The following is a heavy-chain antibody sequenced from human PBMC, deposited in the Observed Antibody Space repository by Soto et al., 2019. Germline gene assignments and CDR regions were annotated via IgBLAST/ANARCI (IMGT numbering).Heavy chain of an antibody. J-gene: IGHJ5*02. CDR2: MNPNSGNT. CDR3: ARVFYDFWSGYPYNWFDP. V-gene: IGHV1-8*01. D-gene: IGHD3-3*01. Sequence: GSVKVSCKASGYTFPSYYIKRVRQAPGQRLEWMGWMNPNSGNTGYAQKFQGRVTMTRNTSISTAYMELSSLRSEDTAVYYCARVFYDFWSGYPYNWFDPWGQGTLVTVSS. CDR1: GYTFPSYY.